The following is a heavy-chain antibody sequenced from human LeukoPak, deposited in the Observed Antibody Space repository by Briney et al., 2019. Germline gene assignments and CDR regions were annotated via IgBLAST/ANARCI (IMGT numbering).Heavy chain of an antibody. CDR1: GFTFSSYA. D-gene: IGHD4-23*01. CDR2: ISYDGSNK. Sequence: GGSLLLSCAASGFTFSSYAMHWVRQAPGKGLEGVAVISYDGSNKYYADSVKGRFTISRDNSKNTLYLQMNSLRAEDTAVYYCARVSGNDLWGQGTLVTVSS. CDR3: ARVSGNDL. J-gene: IGHJ5*02. V-gene: IGHV3-30*04.